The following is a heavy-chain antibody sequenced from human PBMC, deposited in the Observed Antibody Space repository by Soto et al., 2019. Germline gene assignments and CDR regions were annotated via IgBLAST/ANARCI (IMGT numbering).Heavy chain of an antibody. V-gene: IGHV1-69*01. CDR1: GGTFSSYA. D-gene: IGHD3-22*01. J-gene: IGHJ4*02. CDR2: IIPIFGTA. Sequence: QVQLVQSGAEVKKPGSSVKVSCKASGGTFSSYAISWVRQAPGQGLEWMGGIIPIFGTANYAQKFQGRVTITADESTSTAYMELSSLRSEDTAVYYCAREERNYYDSRGYLDFDYWGQGTLVTVSS. CDR3: AREERNYYDSRGYLDFDY.